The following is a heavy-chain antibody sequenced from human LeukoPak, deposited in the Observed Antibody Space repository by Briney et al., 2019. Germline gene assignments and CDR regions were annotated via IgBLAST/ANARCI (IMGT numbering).Heavy chain of an antibody. V-gene: IGHV3-9*01. D-gene: IGHD3-10*01. CDR2: INWNSGSI. J-gene: IGHJ4*02. CDR1: GFTFDDYA. CDR3: AKLSAGSENDY. Sequence: PGGSLRLSCAAPGFTFDDYAMHWVRHVPGKGPEWVAGINWNSGSIDYADSVKGRFTISRDNAKNYLYLQMNSLRSEDTALYYCAKLSAGSENDYWGQGTLVTVSS.